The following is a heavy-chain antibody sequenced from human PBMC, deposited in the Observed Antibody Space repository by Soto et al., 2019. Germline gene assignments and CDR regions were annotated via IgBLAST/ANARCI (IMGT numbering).Heavy chain of an antibody. Sequence: GGSLRLSCAASGFSFSGDGMSWVRQAPGKGLEWVSAISASGGSTYYVDSVRGRFTISRDNSKNMLFLQMNSLRAEDTAVYYCEKRYYYDGSGPYGMDVWGQGTTVTVSS. CDR1: GFSFSGDG. V-gene: IGHV3-23*01. J-gene: IGHJ6*02. D-gene: IGHD3-22*01. CDR3: EKRYYYDGSGPYGMDV. CDR2: ISASGGST.